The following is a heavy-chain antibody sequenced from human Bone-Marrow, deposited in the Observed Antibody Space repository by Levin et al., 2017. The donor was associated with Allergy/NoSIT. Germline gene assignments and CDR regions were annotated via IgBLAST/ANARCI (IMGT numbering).Heavy chain of an antibody. J-gene: IGHJ5*02. V-gene: IGHV4-30-2*01. CDR2: IFHSGRA. CDR3: ARGWRISLLRGEIINWFDP. CDR1: GASMSSGGYS. D-gene: IGHD3-10*01. Sequence: LRLSCPVSGASMSSGGYSWSWLRQPPGTGLEWIGHIFHSGRAYYNPALQSRVTISVDRSKNQFSLNLTSVTAADTAVYYCARGWRISLLRGEIINWFDPWGRGTLVIVSS.